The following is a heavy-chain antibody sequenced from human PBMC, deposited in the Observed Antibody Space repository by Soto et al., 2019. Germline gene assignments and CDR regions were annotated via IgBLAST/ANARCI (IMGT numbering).Heavy chain of an antibody. D-gene: IGHD6-6*01. Sequence: ASVKVSCKASGGTFSSCAISWVRQAPGQGLEWMGGIIPIFGTANYAQKFQGRVTITADESTSTAYMELSSLRSEDTAVYYCARAAVPGELAADWGQGXLVTVYS. CDR2: IIPIFGTA. J-gene: IGHJ4*02. CDR1: GGTFSSCA. V-gene: IGHV1-69*13. CDR3: ARAAVPGELAAD.